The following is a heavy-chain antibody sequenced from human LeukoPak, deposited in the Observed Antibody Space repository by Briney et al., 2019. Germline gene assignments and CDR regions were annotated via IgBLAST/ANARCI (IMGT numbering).Heavy chain of an antibody. Sequence: ASVKVSCKASGYTFTSYDINWVRQATGQGLEWMGWMNPNSGNTGYAQKFQGRVTMTRNASISTAYMELSSLRSADTAVYYCARGPTYYDYVWGSYHHPMANDYWGQGTLVTVSS. D-gene: IGHD3-16*01. J-gene: IGHJ4*02. CDR1: GYTFTSYD. CDR3: ARGPTYYDYVWGSYHHPMANDY. CDR2: MNPNSGNT. V-gene: IGHV1-8*01.